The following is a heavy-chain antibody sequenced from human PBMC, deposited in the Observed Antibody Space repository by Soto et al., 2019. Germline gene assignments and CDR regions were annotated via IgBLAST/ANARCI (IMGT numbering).Heavy chain of an antibody. CDR1: GYTFTSYA. Sequence: QVQLVQSGAEEKKPGASVKVSCKASGYTFTSYAMHWVRQAPGQRLEWMGWINAGDGNTKYSQKFQGRVTITRDTAASTAYMDLSSLRSEDTAVYYCARGVAPYYFVYWGQGPLVTVS. CDR3: ARGVAPYYFVY. D-gene: IGHD2-15*01. CDR2: INAGDGNT. J-gene: IGHJ4*02. V-gene: IGHV1-3*05.